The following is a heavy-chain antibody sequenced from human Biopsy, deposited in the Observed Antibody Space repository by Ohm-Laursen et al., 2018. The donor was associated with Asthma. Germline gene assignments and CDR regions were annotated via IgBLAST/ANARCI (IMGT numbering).Heavy chain of an antibody. V-gene: IGHV3-53*01. D-gene: IGHD5-18*01. CDR3: ARGQGRGIQLWSLDP. CDR1: GFTVSTNG. Sequence: GSLRLSCTASGFTVSTNGMSWVRQPPGKGLEWVSAIYSGGGTYYADSVQGRVTISRDNSKNTLSLQMNSLRAEDTAVYFCARGQGRGIQLWSLDPWGQGILVTVSS. CDR2: IYSGGGT. J-gene: IGHJ5*02.